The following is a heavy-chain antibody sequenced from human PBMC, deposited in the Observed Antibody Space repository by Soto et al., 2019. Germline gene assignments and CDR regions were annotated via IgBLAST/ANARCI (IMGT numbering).Heavy chain of an antibody. CDR2: VSGYNGNT. Sequence: QVQLVQSETEVKKPGAPVKVSCKASGYIFTNYDITWVRQAPGQGLEWMGWVSGYNGNTKYAQKFQDRVTMTTDTSTSTVYMELRSLRSDATAVYYCARFGSAPYYYYGVDVWGQGTTVFVSS. CDR3: ARFGSAPYYYYGVDV. V-gene: IGHV1-18*01. CDR1: GYIFTNYD. J-gene: IGHJ6*02. D-gene: IGHD3-10*01.